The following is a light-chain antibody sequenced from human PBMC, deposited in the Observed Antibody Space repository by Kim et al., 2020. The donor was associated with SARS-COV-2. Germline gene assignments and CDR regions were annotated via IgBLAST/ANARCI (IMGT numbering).Light chain of an antibody. CDR3: QQYYSSPVT. CDR2: WAS. J-gene: IGKJ2*01. CDR1: QTVLYSSNNKNY. Sequence: DIVMTQSPDSLAVSLGERASINCQSSQTVLYSSNNKNYLAWYQQKPGQPPKLLIYWASTRESGVPDRFSGSRSGTDFTLTISSLQAEDVAVYYCQQYYSSPVTFGQGTKLEI. V-gene: IGKV4-1*01.